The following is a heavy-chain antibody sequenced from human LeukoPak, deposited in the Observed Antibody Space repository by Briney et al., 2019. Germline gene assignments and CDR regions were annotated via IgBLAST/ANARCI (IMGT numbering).Heavy chain of an antibody. D-gene: IGHD4-17*01. CDR3: MGADYGGH. V-gene: IGHV4-34*03. Sequence: SETLSLTCAVYGGSFSGYYWSWIRQPPGKGLEWIGEINHSGSTNYNPSLKSRVTISVDTSKNQFSLKLNSVTAADTAVYYCMGADYGGHWGQGTLVTVSS. J-gene: IGHJ4*02. CDR1: GGSFSGYY. CDR2: INHSGST.